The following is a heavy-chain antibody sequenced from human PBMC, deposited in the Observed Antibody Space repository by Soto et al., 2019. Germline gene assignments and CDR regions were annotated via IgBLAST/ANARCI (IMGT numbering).Heavy chain of an antibody. CDR2: ISDIGGTT. V-gene: IGHV3-23*01. CDR3: ARGSSSAWKTVDY. J-gene: IGHJ4*02. Sequence: EVQLLESGGGLVQPGRSLRLSCAASGFTFNSYAVSWVRQAPGKGLEWVSAISDIGGTTYYADSVKGRFTISRDNSKNTLYLQMNSPRAEDAAVYYGARGSSSAWKTVDYWGQGTLVTVSS. CDR1: GFTFNSYA. D-gene: IGHD6-19*01.